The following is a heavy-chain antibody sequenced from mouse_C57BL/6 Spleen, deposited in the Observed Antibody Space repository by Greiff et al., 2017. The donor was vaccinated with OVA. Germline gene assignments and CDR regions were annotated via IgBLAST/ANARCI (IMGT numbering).Heavy chain of an antibody. CDR1: GFTFSDYG. D-gene: IGHD1-1*01. Sequence: EVKLMESGGGLVKPGGSLKLSCAASGFTFSDYGMHWVRQAPEKGLEWVAYISSGSSTIYYADTVKGRFTISRDNAKNTLFLQMTSLRSEDTAMYYCARGGKLRDFDYWGQGTTLTVSS. J-gene: IGHJ2*01. CDR2: ISSGSSTI. CDR3: ARGGKLRDFDY. V-gene: IGHV5-17*01.